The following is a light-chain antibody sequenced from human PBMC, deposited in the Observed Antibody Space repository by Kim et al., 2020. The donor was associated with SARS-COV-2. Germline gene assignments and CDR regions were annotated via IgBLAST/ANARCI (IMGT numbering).Light chain of an antibody. CDR2: DVS. V-gene: IGLV2-14*03. CDR3: SSYTTSNTWV. J-gene: IGLJ2*01. CDR1: SSDVGGHNY. Sequence: QSALTQPASVSGSPGQSITISCSGTSSDVGGHNYVSWYQQHPGKAPELMISDVSKRPAGVSDRFSASKSDNTASLTISGLQAEDEADYYCSSYTTSNTWVFGGGTQLTVL.